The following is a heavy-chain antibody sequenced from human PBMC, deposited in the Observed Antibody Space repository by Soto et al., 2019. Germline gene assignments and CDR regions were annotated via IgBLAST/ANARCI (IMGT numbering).Heavy chain of an antibody. V-gene: IGHV3-9*01. CDR2: ISWNSGTK. D-gene: IGHD6-13*01. Sequence: PGGSLRLSCVVSGFTFDNYAMHWVRHAPGKGLEWVSGISWNSGTKEYADSVKGRFTISRDNAKNSLHLQMSTLGAEDSAFYYCAKDTRPSLYTSSWFDHWGQGAQVTVSS. CDR3: AKDTRPSLYTSSWFDH. CDR1: GFTFDNYA. J-gene: IGHJ5*02.